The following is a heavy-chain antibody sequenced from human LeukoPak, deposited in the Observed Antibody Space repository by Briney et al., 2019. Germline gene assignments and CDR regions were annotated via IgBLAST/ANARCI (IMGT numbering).Heavy chain of an antibody. D-gene: IGHD5-18*01. CDR1: GYTFTSYD. V-gene: IGHV1-8*01. CDR2: MNPNSGNT. Sequence: ASVKVSCKASGYTFTSYDINWVRRATGQGLEWMGWMNPNSGNTGYAQKFQGRVTMTRNTSISTAYMELSSLRSEDTAVYYCARGRGKNKGYSYGYTGDYWGQGTLVTVSS. J-gene: IGHJ4*02. CDR3: ARGRGKNKGYSYGYTGDY.